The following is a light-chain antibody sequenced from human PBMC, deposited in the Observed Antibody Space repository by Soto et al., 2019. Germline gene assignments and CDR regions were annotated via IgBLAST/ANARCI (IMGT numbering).Light chain of an antibody. CDR1: SSDVGSYDL. CDR2: EGS. V-gene: IGLV2-23*01. J-gene: IGLJ2*01. Sequence: QSALTQPASVSGSPGQSITIPCTGTSSDVGSYDLVSWYQQYPGKAPKLMIYEGSKRPSGVTPRFSGSRSGNTASLTISRLLAEDEADYYCCSYTVSGTLLFGGGTKLTVL. CDR3: CSYTVSGTLL.